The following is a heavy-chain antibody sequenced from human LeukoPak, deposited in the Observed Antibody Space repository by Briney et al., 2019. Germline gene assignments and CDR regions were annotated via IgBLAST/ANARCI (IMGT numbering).Heavy chain of an antibody. D-gene: IGHD3-10*01. J-gene: IGHJ4*02. CDR1: GGSFSGYY. V-gene: IGHV4-34*01. CDR2: IYYSGST. CDR3: ARRVLWFGETRQRRTPYYFDY. Sequence: SETLSLTCAVYGGSFSGYYWSWIRQPPGKGLEWIGSIYYSGSTYYNPSLKSRVTISVDTSKNQFSLKLSSVTAADTAVYYCARRVLWFGETRQRRTPYYFDYWGQGTLVTVSS.